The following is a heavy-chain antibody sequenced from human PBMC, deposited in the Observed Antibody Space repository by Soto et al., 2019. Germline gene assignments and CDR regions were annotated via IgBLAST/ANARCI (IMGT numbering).Heavy chain of an antibody. V-gene: IGHV4-59*12. CDR1: GDSIRDSF. CDR2: VHHTGNT. Sequence: PSETLSLTCTVSGDSIRDSFWSWVRQPPGKGLEWIGLVHHTGNTNYNPSLETRVTMLVDTSANHFSLTSDDTAVYYCARDRSADRFVQYFQHWGPGTLVTVSS. D-gene: IGHD6-19*01. CDR3: ARDRSADRFVQYFQH. J-gene: IGHJ1*01.